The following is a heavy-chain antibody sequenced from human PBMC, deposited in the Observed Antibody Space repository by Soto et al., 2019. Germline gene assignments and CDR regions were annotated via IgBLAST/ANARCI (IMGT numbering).Heavy chain of an antibody. CDR2: ISSSSSTI. Sequence: GGSLRLSCAASGFTFSSYSMNWVRQAPGKGLEWVSYISSSSSTIYYADSVKGRFTISRDNAKNSLYLQMNSLRAEDTAVYYCATIRQLTGQTDALDIWGQGTMVTVSS. V-gene: IGHV3-48*04. D-gene: IGHD7-27*01. J-gene: IGHJ3*02. CDR1: GFTFSSYS. CDR3: ATIRQLTGQTDALDI.